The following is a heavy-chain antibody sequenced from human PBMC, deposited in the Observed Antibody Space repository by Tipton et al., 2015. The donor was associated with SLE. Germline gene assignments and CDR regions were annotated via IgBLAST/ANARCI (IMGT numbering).Heavy chain of an antibody. J-gene: IGHJ1*01. D-gene: IGHD3-22*01. CDR3: AREAGHYYDGTGYGYFQY. Sequence: TLSLTCSVSGASMNSGSYSWHWIRQPPGKGLEWIGSIFSSGTTNYNPSLKSRVTISVDRSKNQFSLKFNSVTAADTAVYFCAREAGHYYDGTGYGYFQYWGQGTLVTVSS. CDR2: IFSSGTT. CDR1: GASMNSGSYS. V-gene: IGHV4-61*02.